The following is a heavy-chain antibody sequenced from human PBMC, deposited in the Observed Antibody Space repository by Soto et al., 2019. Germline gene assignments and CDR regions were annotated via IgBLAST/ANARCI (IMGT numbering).Heavy chain of an antibody. D-gene: IGHD3-10*01. CDR1: GFTVCSNY. J-gene: IGHJ4*02. V-gene: IGHV3-23*01. Sequence: GGSLRLSCAASGFTVCSNYMSWVRQEPGKGLEWVSGISNSGGGTEYADSVKGRFTISRDDSKNTLYLQMNSLRAEDTAVYYCAKHRTRITVIRAPYEDDYWGQGTLVTVSS. CDR3: AKHRTRITVIRAPYEDDY. CDR2: ISNSGGGT.